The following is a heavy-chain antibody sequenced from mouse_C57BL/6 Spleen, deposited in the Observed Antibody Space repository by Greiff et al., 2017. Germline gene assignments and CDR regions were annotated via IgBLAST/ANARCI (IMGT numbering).Heavy chain of an antibody. CDR2: ISYDGSN. D-gene: IGHD1-1*01. CDR3: ARETLGSSPLDY. Sequence: EVKLQESGPGLVKPSQSLSLTCSVTGYSITSGYYWHWIRQFPGNKLEWMGYISYDGSNNYNPSLKNRISITRDTSKNQFFLKLNSVTTEDTATYYCARETLGSSPLDYWGQGTTLTVSS. J-gene: IGHJ2*01. CDR1: GYSITSGYY. V-gene: IGHV3-6*01.